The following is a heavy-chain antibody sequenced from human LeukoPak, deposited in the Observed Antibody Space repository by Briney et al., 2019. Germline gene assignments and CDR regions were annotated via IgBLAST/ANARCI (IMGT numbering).Heavy chain of an antibody. Sequence: GGSLRLSCTASGFTFGDYAMSWFRQAPGKGLEWVGLIRSKAYGGTAEYAASVKGRFTISRDDSKSIAYLQMSSLKTEDTAVYYCTKDDCGGDCSMFDYWGQGTLVTVSS. CDR2: IRSKAYGGTA. CDR3: TKDDCGGDCSMFDY. CDR1: GFTFGDYA. J-gene: IGHJ4*02. D-gene: IGHD2-21*02. V-gene: IGHV3-49*03.